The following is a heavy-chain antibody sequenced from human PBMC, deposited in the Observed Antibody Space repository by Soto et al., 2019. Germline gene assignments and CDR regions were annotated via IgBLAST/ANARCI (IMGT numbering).Heavy chain of an antibody. CDR1: GYTFTSYG. V-gene: IGHV1-18*01. J-gene: IGHJ6*03. CDR2: ISAYNGNT. CDR3: ARGAEDYYYYYYMDV. Sequence: GASVKVSCKASGYTFTSYGISWVRQAPGQGLEWMGWISAYNGNTKYSQKFQGRVTITRDTSASTAYMELSSLRSEDTAVYYCARGAEDYYYYYYMDVWGKGTTVTVSS.